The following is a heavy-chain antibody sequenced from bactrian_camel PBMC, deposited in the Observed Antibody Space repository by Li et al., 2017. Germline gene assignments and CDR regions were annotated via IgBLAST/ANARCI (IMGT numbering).Heavy chain of an antibody. Sequence: HVQLVESGGGSVEAGGSLRLSCAASGVTYSRYCMAWFRQAPGKEREGVAAIGDDGNTVYVDSVKGRFTISVDATNNTVYLETNSLKAEDTAVYYCAADRLKCLGATWDGPVWNYWGQGTQVTVS. D-gene: IGHD4*01. V-gene: IGHV3-3*01. CDR1: GVTYSRYC. CDR2: IGDDGNT. CDR3: AADRLKCLGATWDGPVWNY. J-gene: IGHJ4*01.